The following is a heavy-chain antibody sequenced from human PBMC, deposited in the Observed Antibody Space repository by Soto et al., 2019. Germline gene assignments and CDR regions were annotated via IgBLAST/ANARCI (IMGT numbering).Heavy chain of an antibody. Sequence: QVQLQESGPGLVKPSQTLSLTCTVSGGSISSGGYYWSWIRQHPGKGLEWIGYIYYSGSTYYNPFLQSRVNQSVDTSKNQFSLKLSSVAAAGTGVYFCARDRSIYDYIWGSYRPGAFDIWGQGTMVTVSS. V-gene: IGHV4-31*03. CDR2: IYYSGST. J-gene: IGHJ3*02. D-gene: IGHD3-16*02. CDR1: GGSISSGGYY. CDR3: ARDRSIYDYIWGSYRPGAFDI.